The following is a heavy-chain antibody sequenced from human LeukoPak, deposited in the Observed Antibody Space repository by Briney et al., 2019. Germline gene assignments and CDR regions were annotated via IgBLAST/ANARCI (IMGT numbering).Heavy chain of an antibody. J-gene: IGHJ5*02. CDR1: GYTFTTSD. Sequence: ASVKVSCKASGYTFTTSDINWVRQATGQGLEWMGWMNPNTGNTGYAQRFQGRVTMTTDTSTSTAYMELRSLRSDDTAVYYCAREEGYYDILTGYQNWFDPWGQGTLVTVSS. CDR2: MNPNTGNT. V-gene: IGHV1-8*01. D-gene: IGHD3-9*01. CDR3: AREEGYYDILTGYQNWFDP.